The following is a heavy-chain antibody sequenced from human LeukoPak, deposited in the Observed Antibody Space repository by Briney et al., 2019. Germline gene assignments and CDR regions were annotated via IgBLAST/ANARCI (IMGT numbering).Heavy chain of an antibody. CDR1: GFNFDDYA. V-gene: IGHV3-9*01. J-gene: IGHJ4*02. CDR3: AKSRSVSSGWYYFDY. CDR2: ISWNSYSI. D-gene: IGHD6-19*01. Sequence: GGSLRLSCAASGFNFDDYAMHWVRHAPGKGLEWVSGISWNSYSIGYADSVKGRFTISRDNAKNSLYLQMNSLRAEDTALYYCAKSRSVSSGWYYFDYWGQGTLVTVSS.